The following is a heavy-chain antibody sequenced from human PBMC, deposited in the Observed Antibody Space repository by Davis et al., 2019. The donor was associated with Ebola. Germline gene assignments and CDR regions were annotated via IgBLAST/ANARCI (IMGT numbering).Heavy chain of an antibody. V-gene: IGHV3-30-3*01. CDR1: GFTSSRYG. J-gene: IGHJ4*02. Sequence: PGGSLRLSCAASGFTSSRYGMHWVRQAPGKGLEWVAVISYDGSNKYYADSVKGRFTISRDNSKNTLYLQMNSLRAEDTAVYYCAREIFYIVGVSLDYWGQGTLVTVSS. CDR2: ISYDGSNK. D-gene: IGHD1-26*01. CDR3: AREIFYIVGVSLDY.